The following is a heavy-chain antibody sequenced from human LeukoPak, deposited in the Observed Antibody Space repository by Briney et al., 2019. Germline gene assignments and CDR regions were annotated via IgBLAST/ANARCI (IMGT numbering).Heavy chain of an antibody. J-gene: IGHJ6*03. CDR1: GVSFSSCF. V-gene: IGHV4-4*07. CDR3: ARGNVGNRNYYYYMDV. Sequence: SETLSLTCTVSGVSFSSCFWSWVRQPAGGGLEWIGRIYTSGSANYNPSLKSRVTISVDESKNQFSLNVNSVTAADTAVYYCARGNVGNRNYYYYMDVWGKGTTVIVSS. CDR2: IYTSGSA.